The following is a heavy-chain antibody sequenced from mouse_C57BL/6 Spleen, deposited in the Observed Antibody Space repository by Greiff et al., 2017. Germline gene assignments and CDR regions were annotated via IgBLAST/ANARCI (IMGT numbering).Heavy chain of an antibody. Sequence: EVQGVESGGGLVQPKGSLKLSCAASGFSFNTYAMNWVRQAPGKGLEWVARIRSKSNNYATYYADSVKDRFTISRDDSESMLYLQMNNLKTEDTAMYYCVRQGGYYGYDYFDYWGQGTTLTVSS. CDR1: GFSFNTYA. V-gene: IGHV10-1*01. CDR2: IRSKSNNYAT. D-gene: IGHD2-2*01. CDR3: VRQGGYYGYDYFDY. J-gene: IGHJ2*01.